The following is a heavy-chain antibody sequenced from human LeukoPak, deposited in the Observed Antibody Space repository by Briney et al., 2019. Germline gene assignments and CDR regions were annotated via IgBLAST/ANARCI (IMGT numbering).Heavy chain of an antibody. D-gene: IGHD3-22*01. J-gene: IGHJ3*02. Sequence: MASETLSLTCTVSGGSISSYYWSWIRQPPGKGLEWIGYIYYSGSTNYNPSLKSRVTISVDTSKNQFSLKLSSVTAADTAVYYCARILNYYDSSGGAFDIWGQGTMVTVSS. CDR3: ARILNYYDSSGGAFDI. V-gene: IGHV4-59*01. CDR1: GGSISSYY. CDR2: IYYSGST.